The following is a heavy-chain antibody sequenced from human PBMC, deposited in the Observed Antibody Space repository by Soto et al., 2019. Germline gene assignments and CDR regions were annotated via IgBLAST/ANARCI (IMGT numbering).Heavy chain of an antibody. CDR1: GFTFSSYA. V-gene: IGHV3-23*01. D-gene: IGHD6-19*01. J-gene: IGHJ6*02. CDR2: ISGSGGST. CDR3: AKDHVAVAGDYYYYGMDA. Sequence: EVQLLESGGGLVQPGGSLRLSCAASGFTFSSYAMSWVRQAPGKGLEWVSAISGSGGSTYYADSVKGRFTISRDNSKNTLYLQMNSLRAEDTAVYYCAKDHVAVAGDYYYYGMDAWGQGTTVTVSS.